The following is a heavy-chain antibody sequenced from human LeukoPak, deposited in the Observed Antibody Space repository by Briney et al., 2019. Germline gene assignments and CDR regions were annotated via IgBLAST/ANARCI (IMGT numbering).Heavy chain of an antibody. J-gene: IGHJ5*02. Sequence: ASVKVSCKASGYTFTSYAMNWVRQAPGQGLEWMGWINTNTGNPTYAQGFTGRFVFSLDTSVSTAYLQISSLKAEDTAVYYCARARSITMVRGVIWYNWFDPWGQGTLVTVSS. CDR3: ARARSITMVRGVIWYNWFDP. D-gene: IGHD3-10*01. V-gene: IGHV7-4-1*02. CDR2: INTNTGNP. CDR1: GYTFTSYA.